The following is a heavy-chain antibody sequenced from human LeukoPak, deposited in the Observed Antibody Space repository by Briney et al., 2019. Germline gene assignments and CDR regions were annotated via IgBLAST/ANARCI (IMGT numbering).Heavy chain of an antibody. D-gene: IGHD3-9*01. CDR3: ARTYYDILTGYQYGYYFDY. CDR2: IYPGDSDT. Sequence: GESLKISCKGSGYSFTSYWIGWVRQMPGKGLEWMGIIYPGDSDTRYSPSFQGQVTISADKSISTAYLQWSSLKASDTAMYYCARTYYDILTGYQYGYYFDYWGQGTLVTVSS. J-gene: IGHJ4*02. V-gene: IGHV5-51*01. CDR1: GYSFTSYW.